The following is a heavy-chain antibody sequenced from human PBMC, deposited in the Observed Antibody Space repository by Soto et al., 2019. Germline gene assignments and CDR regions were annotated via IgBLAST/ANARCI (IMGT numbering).Heavy chain of an antibody. J-gene: IGHJ6*02. CDR2: IYPGDSDT. V-gene: IGHV5-51*01. CDR1: GYSFTSYW. D-gene: IGHD6-19*01. Sequence: PGESLKISCKGSGYSFTSYWIGWVRQMPGKGLEWMGIIYPGDSDTRYSPSFQGQVTISADKSISTAYLQWSSLKASDTAMYYCARPREAGQNYYGMDVRGQGTTVTVSS. CDR3: ARPREAGQNYYGMDV.